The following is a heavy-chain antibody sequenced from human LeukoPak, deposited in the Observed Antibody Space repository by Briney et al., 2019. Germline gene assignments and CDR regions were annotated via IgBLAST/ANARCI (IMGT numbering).Heavy chain of an antibody. Sequence: ASVKVSCKASGGTFISYAISWVRQAPGQGLEWMGGIIPIFGTANYAQKFQGRVTITADESTSTAYMELSSLRSEDTAVYYCAREYQGGYFDYWGQGTLVTVSS. CDR3: AREYQGGYFDY. J-gene: IGHJ4*02. V-gene: IGHV1-69*01. CDR2: IIPIFGTA. D-gene: IGHD3-16*01. CDR1: GGTFISYA.